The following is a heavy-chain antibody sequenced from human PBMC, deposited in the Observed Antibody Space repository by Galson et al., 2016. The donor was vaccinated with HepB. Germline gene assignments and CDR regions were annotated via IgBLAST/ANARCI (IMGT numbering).Heavy chain of an antibody. CDR1: GFTVSSNY. CDR3: AKDLWVRQQLTYYFDY. Sequence: SLRLSCAASGFTVSSNYMSWVRQAPGKGLEWVSVIYSGGKTYYTDSVKGRFTISRDNSKNTLYLQMSSLRAEDTAVYYCAKDLWVRQQLTYYFDYWGQGTLVTVSS. CDR2: IYSGGKT. D-gene: IGHD6-13*01. J-gene: IGHJ4*02. V-gene: IGHV3-53*01.